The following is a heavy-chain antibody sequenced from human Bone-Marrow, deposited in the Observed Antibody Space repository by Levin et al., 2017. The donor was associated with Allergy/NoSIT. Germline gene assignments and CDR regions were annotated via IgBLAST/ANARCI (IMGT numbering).Heavy chain of an antibody. CDR2: IYYTGTT. CDR3: ARDRDYYDSSGLPKDGYDI. Sequence: GSLRLSCTVSGGSVNSGSFYWTWIRQPPGKGLEWIGYIYYTGTTHYNPSLKSRLTISVDTSKNQFSLKLTSVTAADTAVYYCARDRDYYDSSGLPKDGYDIWGQGTMVTVSS. J-gene: IGHJ3*02. V-gene: IGHV4-61*01. CDR1: GGSVNSGSFY. D-gene: IGHD3-22*01.